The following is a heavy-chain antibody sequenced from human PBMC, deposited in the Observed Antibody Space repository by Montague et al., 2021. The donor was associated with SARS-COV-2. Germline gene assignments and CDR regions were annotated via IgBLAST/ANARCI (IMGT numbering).Heavy chain of an antibody. J-gene: IGHJ5*02. CDR2: IYYSGST. D-gene: IGHD2-2*01. CDR1: GGSISSSSYY. CDR3: ARQGDQLLLEYRFDP. V-gene: IGHV4-39*01. Sequence: ETLSLTCTVSGGSISSSSYYWGWIRQPPGKGLEWIGSIYYSGSTYYNPSLKSRVTISVDTSKNQFSLKPSSVTAADTAVYYCARQGDQLLLEYRFDPWGQGTLVTVSS.